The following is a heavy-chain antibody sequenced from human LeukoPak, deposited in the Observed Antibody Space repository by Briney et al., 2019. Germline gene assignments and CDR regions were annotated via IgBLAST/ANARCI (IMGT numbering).Heavy chain of an antibody. D-gene: IGHD3-9*01. CDR2: IKSISDGGTT. CDR3: ARYFGESGSQYYFDY. CDR1: GFTFSDAW. Sequence: PGGSLRLSCAASGFTFSDAWMSWVRQARGKGLEWVGRIKSISDGGTTDYAAPVKGRFTISRDDSENTLYLQMNSLKTEDTAVYYCARYFGESGSQYYFDYWGQGTLVTVSS. V-gene: IGHV3-15*01. J-gene: IGHJ4*02.